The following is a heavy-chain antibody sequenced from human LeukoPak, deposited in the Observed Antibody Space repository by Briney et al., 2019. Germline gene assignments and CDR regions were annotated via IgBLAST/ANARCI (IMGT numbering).Heavy chain of an antibody. V-gene: IGHV1-24*01. Sequence: ASVKVSCKVSGYTLTELSMHWVRQAPGKGLEWMGGFDPEDGEAIYAQKFQGRVTMTEDTSTDTAYMELSSLRSEDTAVYYCATDLRGELRWFFDYCGQGTLVTVSS. CDR3: ATDLRGELRWFFDY. CDR1: GYTLTELS. J-gene: IGHJ4*02. D-gene: IGHD4-23*01. CDR2: FDPEDGEA.